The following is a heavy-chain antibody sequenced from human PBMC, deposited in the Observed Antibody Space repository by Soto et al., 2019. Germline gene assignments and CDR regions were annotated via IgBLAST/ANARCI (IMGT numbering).Heavy chain of an antibody. V-gene: IGHV4-4*02. CDR1: GGSISDNW. Sequence: QVQLQESGPGLVKPSGTLSLTCAVSGGSISDNWWSWVRQPPGKGLEWIGEVYHSGTTYYNPSHKSRVTISLDKFASQISLTLNSATAADTAVYYSSRHVAVARTRGFEYWGQGTLVTVSS. J-gene: IGHJ4*02. CDR3: SRHVAVARTRGFEY. D-gene: IGHD2-21*01. CDR2: VYHSGTT.